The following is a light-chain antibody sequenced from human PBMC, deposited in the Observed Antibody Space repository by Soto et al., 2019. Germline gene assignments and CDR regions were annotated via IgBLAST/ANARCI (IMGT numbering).Light chain of an antibody. Sequence: KTQSQLSLPVTLGQPASISCRSNQSLVHSDGIAYFSWFQQRPGRSPRRLIYKVSNRDSGVPARFSGSGSGTDFALKISRVEAVDVGVYYCMQGTQWPITFAQGTLLEIK. J-gene: IGKJ5*01. CDR2: KVS. CDR3: MQGTQWPIT. CDR1: QSLVHSDGIAY. V-gene: IGKV2-30*02.